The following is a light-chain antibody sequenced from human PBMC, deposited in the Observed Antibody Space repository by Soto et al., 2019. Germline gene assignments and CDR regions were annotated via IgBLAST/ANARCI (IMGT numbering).Light chain of an antibody. V-gene: IGKV3-20*01. CDR3: HRYGSSPPCT. CDR2: GDS. J-gene: IGKJ1*01. CDR1: QSVSSYY. Sequence: EIVLTKAPGTLSLSPGERATLSCRASQSVSSYYLAWYHPIPGQAPRLLLYGDSSKATGIPDMFTGSGSGTDYTLTIRSLEPADCAMHSCHRYGSSPPCTFGQRNTVPIE.